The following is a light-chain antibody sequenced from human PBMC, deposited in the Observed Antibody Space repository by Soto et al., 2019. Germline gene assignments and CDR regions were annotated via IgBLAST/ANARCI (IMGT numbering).Light chain of an antibody. Sequence: QSALTQPPSASGSPGQSVTISCTGTSSDIGGYNDVSWYQQHPGTAPKLMISEVSKRPSGVPDRFSGSKSGNTASLTVSGLQAEDEADYYCGSFAVNNNLVFGGGTKLTVL. CDR3: GSFAVNNNLV. CDR1: SSDIGGYND. CDR2: EVS. J-gene: IGLJ2*01. V-gene: IGLV2-8*01.